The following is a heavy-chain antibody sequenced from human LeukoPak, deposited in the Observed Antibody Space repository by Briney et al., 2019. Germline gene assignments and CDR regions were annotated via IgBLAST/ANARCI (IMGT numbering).Heavy chain of an antibody. CDR2: INPKSGGT. V-gene: IGHV1-2*02. J-gene: IGHJ4*02. D-gene: IGHD5-12*01. CDR1: GHTFTGYY. Sequence: ASVKVSCKAAGHTFTGYYMHWVRQAPGQGLEWMGWINPKSGGTNYAQKFQGRVTMTRDTSISTAYMELSRLRSDDTAVYYCARGDGGYDSDFWGQGTLVTVSS. CDR3: ARGDGGYDSDF.